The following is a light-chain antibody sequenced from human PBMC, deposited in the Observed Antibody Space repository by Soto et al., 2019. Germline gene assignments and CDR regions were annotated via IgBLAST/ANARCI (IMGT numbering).Light chain of an antibody. J-gene: IGKJ1*01. V-gene: IGKV3-15*01. Sequence: IVITQSPAILSVSQGEKATFSCRAGLSFATNLAWYQQKPGQAPRLLIYGASTRVSGVPERFSGGGSATEFNLTISSLQSEDIAVYYCQQYNNWRRTFGQGTKVEV. CDR3: QQYNNWRRT. CDR2: GAS. CDR1: LSFATN.